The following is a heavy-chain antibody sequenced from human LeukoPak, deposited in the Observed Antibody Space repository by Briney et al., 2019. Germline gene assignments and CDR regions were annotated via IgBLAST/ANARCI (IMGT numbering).Heavy chain of an antibody. CDR3: ARSEVVIAIGYNWFDP. Sequence: SETLSLTCTVSGGSISSGSYYWSWIRQPAGKGLEWIGRIYTSGSTNYNPSLKSRVTISVDTSKNQFSLKLSSVTAADTAVYYCARSEVVIAIGYNWFDPSGQGTLVTVSS. CDR2: IYTSGST. V-gene: IGHV4-61*02. J-gene: IGHJ5*02. CDR1: GGSISSGSYY. D-gene: IGHD2-21*01.